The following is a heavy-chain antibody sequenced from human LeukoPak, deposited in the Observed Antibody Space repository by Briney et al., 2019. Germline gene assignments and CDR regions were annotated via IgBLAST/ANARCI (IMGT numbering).Heavy chain of an antibody. Sequence: GGSLRLSCAASGFTFSSYSMNWVRQAPGKGLEWVSCISSTSSYIYYADSVKGRFTISRDNTKNSLYLRMNRLRAEDTAVYYCARDRRGYSYGLDYWGQGTLITVSS. CDR3: ARDRRGYSYGLDY. J-gene: IGHJ4*02. CDR1: GFTFSSYS. CDR2: ISSTSSYI. D-gene: IGHD5-18*01. V-gene: IGHV3-21*01.